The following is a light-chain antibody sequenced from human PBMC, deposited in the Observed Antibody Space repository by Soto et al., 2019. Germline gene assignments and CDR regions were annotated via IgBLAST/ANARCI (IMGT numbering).Light chain of an antibody. V-gene: IGLV2-14*01. Sequence: QSALTQPASVSGSPGQSIIISCTGTSSDVGGYNYVSWYQQHPGKAPKFMIYEVSNRPSGVSNRFSGSKSGNTASLTISGLQAEDEADYYCSSYTRNSTLVFGGGTKLTVL. CDR2: EVS. J-gene: IGLJ2*01. CDR3: SSYTRNSTLV. CDR1: SSDVGGYNY.